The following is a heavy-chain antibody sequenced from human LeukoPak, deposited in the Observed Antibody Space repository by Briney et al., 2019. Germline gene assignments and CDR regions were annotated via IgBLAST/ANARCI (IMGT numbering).Heavy chain of an antibody. V-gene: IGHV1-46*01. Sequence: ASVKVSCKASGYTFTSYYMHWVRQAPGQGLEWMGIINPSGGSTSYAQKFQGRVTMTRDTSTSTAYMELRSLGSDDTAVYYCARDSKLYHYYMDVWGKGTTVTVSS. D-gene: IGHD2-15*01. CDR2: INPSGGST. J-gene: IGHJ6*03. CDR3: ARDSKLYHYYMDV. CDR1: GYTFTSYY.